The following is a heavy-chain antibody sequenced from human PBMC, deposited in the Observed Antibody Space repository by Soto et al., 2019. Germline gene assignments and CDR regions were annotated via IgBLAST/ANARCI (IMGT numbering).Heavy chain of an antibody. CDR3: ARTLYSYGSDY. CDR2: IYSGGGT. J-gene: IGHJ4*02. V-gene: IGHV3-66*01. Sequence: GGSLRLSCAASGFTVSSNYMNWVRQAPGKGLEWVSVIYSGGGTYYADSVKGRFAISRDNSKNTLYLQMNSLRAEDTAVYYCARTLYSYGSDYWGQGTLVTVSS. D-gene: IGHD5-18*01. CDR1: GFTVSSNY.